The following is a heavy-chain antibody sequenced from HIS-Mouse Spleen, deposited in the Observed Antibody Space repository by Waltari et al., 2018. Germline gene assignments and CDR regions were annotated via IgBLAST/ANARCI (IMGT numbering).Heavy chain of an antibody. CDR2: IDWDDAK. CDR1: GFSLSTSGMC. Sequence: QVTLRESGPALVKPTQTLTLTCTFSGFSLSTSGMCVSWIRQPPGKALEWLARIDWDDAKYYSTPLKTRLTISKDTSKNQVVLTMTNMDPVDTATYYCARIAEGYSSGWYAFDYWGQGTLVTVSS. CDR3: ARIAEGYSSGWYAFDY. J-gene: IGHJ4*02. V-gene: IGHV2-70*15. D-gene: IGHD6-19*01.